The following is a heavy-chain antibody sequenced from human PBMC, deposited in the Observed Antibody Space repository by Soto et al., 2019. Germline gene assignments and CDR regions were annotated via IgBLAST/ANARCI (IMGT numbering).Heavy chain of an antibody. D-gene: IGHD3-16*02. CDR1: GFTFSSYG. V-gene: IGHV3-30*18. J-gene: IGHJ3*02. CDR3: AKALRGYTAEYAFDI. CDR2: ISYDGSIT. Sequence: GGSLRLSCTASGFTFSSYGMHWFRQSPGKGLEGVAVISYDGSITYYAHSLKGRFTISRDNSKNTLYLQMNSLRAEAPAVFYCAKALRGYTAEYAFDIWGLGTMVTVSS.